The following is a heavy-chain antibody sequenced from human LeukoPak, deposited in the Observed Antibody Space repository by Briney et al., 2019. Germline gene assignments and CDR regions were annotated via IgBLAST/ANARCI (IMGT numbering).Heavy chain of an antibody. CDR2: INSDGSWT. CDR1: GHYW. V-gene: IGHV3-74*01. CDR3: VSFYETN. J-gene: IGHJ4*02. Sequence: PGGSLRLSCAASGHYWMHWVRQAPGEGRVWVSHINSDGSWTGYANSGKGRFTISKHNAKNTVYLQMSKLRAEDTTVYYCVSFYETNWGRGTLVTVSS. D-gene: IGHD2-2*01.